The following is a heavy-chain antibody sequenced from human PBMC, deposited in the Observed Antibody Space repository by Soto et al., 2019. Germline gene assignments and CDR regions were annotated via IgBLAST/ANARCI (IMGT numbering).Heavy chain of an antibody. V-gene: IGHV5-51*01. CDR1: GYSFTSYW. Sequence: PGESLKISCKGSGYSFTSYWIGWVRQMPGKGLEWMGIIYPGDSDTRYSPSFQGQVTISADKSISTAYLQWSSLKASDTAMYYCARHGYYDILSLLPPDAFDIWGQGTMVTVSS. CDR2: IYPGDSDT. D-gene: IGHD3-9*01. J-gene: IGHJ3*02. CDR3: ARHGYYDILSLLPPDAFDI.